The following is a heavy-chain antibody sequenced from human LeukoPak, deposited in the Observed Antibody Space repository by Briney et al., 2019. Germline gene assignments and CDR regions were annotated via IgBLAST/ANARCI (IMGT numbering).Heavy chain of an antibody. J-gene: IGHJ4*02. CDR2: IYYSGST. Sequence: PSETLSLTCTVSGGSISSSSYYWGWIRQPPGKGLEWIGCIYYSGSTYYNPSLKSRVTISVDTSKNQFSLKLSSVTAADTAVYYCARHQSGSGSYSPPESLPPPYYFDYWGQGTLVTVSS. V-gene: IGHV4-39*01. D-gene: IGHD3-10*01. CDR3: ARHQSGSGSYSPPESLPPPYYFDY. CDR1: GGSISSSSYY.